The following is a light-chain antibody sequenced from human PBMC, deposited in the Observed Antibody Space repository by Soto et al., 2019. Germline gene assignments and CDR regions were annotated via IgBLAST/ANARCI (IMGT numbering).Light chain of an antibody. CDR1: SSNIGAGYD. Sequence: QSVLTQPPSVSGAPGQRVTISCTGSSSNIGAGYDVHWYQQLPGTAPKPLIYGNSNRPSVVPDRFSGSNSGTSASLAITGLQAEDEADYYCQSYDSSLRAGVFGGGTKLAVL. CDR3: QSYDSSLRAGV. J-gene: IGLJ3*02. CDR2: GNS. V-gene: IGLV1-40*01.